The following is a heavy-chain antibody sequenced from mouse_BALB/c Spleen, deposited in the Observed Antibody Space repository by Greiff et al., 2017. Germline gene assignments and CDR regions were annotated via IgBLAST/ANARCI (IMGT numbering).Heavy chain of an antibody. D-gene: IGHD2-2*01. CDR2: ISSGGST. Sequence: EVHLVESGGGLVKPGGSLKLSCAASGFTFSSYAMSWVRQTPEKRLEWVASISSGGSTYYPDSVKGRFTISRDNARNILYLQMSSLRSEDTAMYYCAILWLRDAMDYWGQGTSVTVSS. CDR1: GFTFSSYA. V-gene: IGHV5-6-5*01. CDR3: AILWLRDAMDY. J-gene: IGHJ4*01.